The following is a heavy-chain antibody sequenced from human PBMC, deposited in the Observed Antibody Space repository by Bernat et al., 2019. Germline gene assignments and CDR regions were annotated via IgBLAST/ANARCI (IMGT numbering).Heavy chain of an antibody. CDR3: ARASGLRYFDWSYPGYYYYYYMDV. D-gene: IGHD3-9*01. CDR1: GFTFSSYA. V-gene: IGHV3-30*01. Sequence: QVQLVESGGGVVQPGRSLRLSCAASGFTFSSYAMHWVRQAPGKGLEWVAVISYDGSNKYYADSVKGRFTISRDNSKNTLYLQMNSLRAEDTAVYYCARASGLRYFDWSYPGYYYYYYMDVWGKGTTVTVSS. J-gene: IGHJ6*03. CDR2: ISYDGSNK.